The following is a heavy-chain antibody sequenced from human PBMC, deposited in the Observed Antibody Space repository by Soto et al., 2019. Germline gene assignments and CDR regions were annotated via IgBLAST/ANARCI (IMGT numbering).Heavy chain of an antibody. V-gene: IGHV1-3*01. CDR1: GYTFSSYD. Sequence: ASVKVSCKVSGYTFSSYDIHWVRQAPGQRLELMGRIDPGNGNTKYSQKLRDRLTITRDTSASTVYMEVSSLRSEDTAVYYCARTCTFTSGGDCYSGYDWFDPWGQGTTVTVSS. J-gene: IGHJ5*02. CDR2: IDPGNGNT. D-gene: IGHD2-21*01. CDR3: ARTCTFTSGGDCYSGYDWFDP.